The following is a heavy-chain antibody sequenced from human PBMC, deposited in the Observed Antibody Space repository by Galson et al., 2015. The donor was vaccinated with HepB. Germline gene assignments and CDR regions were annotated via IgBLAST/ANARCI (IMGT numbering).Heavy chain of an antibody. V-gene: IGHV1-69*13. D-gene: IGHD2-2*01. CDR1: GGTFSSYA. CDR2: IIPIFGTA. Sequence: SVKVSCKASGGTFSSYAISWVRQAPGQGLEWMGGIIPIFGTANYAQKFQGRVTITADESTSTAYMELSSLRSEDTAVYYCARDRGDIVVVPAAYLITDAFDIWGQGTMVTVSS. CDR3: ARDRGDIVVVPAAYLITDAFDI. J-gene: IGHJ3*02.